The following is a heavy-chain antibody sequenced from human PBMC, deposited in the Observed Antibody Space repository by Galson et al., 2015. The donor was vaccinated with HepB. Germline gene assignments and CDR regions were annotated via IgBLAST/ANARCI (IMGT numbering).Heavy chain of an antibody. CDR2: ISYDGSNK. V-gene: IGHV3-30*18. D-gene: IGHD6-13*01. CDR1: GFTFSSYG. Sequence: SLRLSCAASGFTFSSYGMHWVRQAPGKGLEWVAVISYDGSNKYYADSVKGRFTISRDNSKNTLYLQMNSLRAEDTAVYYRAKGGSSWYGYYYYYGMDVWGQGTTVTVSS. J-gene: IGHJ6*02. CDR3: AKGGSSWYGYYYYYGMDV.